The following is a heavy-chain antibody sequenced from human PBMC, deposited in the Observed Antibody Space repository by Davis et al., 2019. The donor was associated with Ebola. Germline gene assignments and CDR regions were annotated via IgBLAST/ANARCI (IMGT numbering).Heavy chain of an antibody. D-gene: IGHD5-12*01. V-gene: IGHV1-46*03. Sequence: AASLKVSCPASGYTFTNYYMHRVRHAPGPRLERIGKINPNYGRTIYAQKFQGRVTVTRDTSPTTVYMDLSSLRSEDTALYYCTTPGGQDSGYDVFDIWGQGTMVTVSS. CDR3: TTPGGQDSGYDVFDI. J-gene: IGHJ3*02. CDR1: GYTFTNYY. CDR2: INPNYGRT.